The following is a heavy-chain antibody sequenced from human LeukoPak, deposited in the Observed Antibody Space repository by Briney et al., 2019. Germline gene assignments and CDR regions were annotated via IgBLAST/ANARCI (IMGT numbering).Heavy chain of an antibody. CDR1: GFTFSSYA. CDR3: AKELGGGYRYGYPPDY. CDR2: INGSGGST. D-gene: IGHD5-18*01. J-gene: IGHJ4*02. V-gene: IGHV3-23*01. Sequence: PGGSLRLSCAASGFTFSSYAMSWVRQAPGKGLEWVSAINGSGGSTYYADSVKGRFTISRDNSKNTLYLQMNSLRAEDTAVYYCAKELGGGYRYGYPPDYWGQGTLVTVSS.